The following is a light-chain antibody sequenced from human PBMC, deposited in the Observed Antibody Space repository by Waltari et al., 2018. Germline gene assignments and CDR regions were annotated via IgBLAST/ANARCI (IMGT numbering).Light chain of an antibody. J-gene: IGLJ3*02. CDR1: SSNIGSNT. Sequence: QSVLTQPPSASGTPGQRVTISCSGSSSNIGSNTVTWYQQLPGTAPKLLIYSINQRPSGVPDRFSGSKSGTSASLAISGLQSEDEADYYCAAWDDSLNGVFGGGTKLTVL. CDR3: AAWDDSLNGV. V-gene: IGLV1-44*01. CDR2: SIN.